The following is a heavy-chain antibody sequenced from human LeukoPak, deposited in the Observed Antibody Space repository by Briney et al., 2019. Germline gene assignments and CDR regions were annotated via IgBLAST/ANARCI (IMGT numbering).Heavy chain of an antibody. J-gene: IGHJ4*02. CDR2: ISDDETNK. CDR3: ARRDSPDSVSFNY. D-gene: IGHD3-10*01. CDR1: GFTFSRFP. V-gene: IGHV3-30-3*01. Sequence: GGSLRLSCEASGFTFSRFPMHWVRQAPGKGLEWVAVISDDETNKFYADSVKGRFTISRDNSKNTLYLQMNSLRTEDTAVYYCARRDSPDSVSFNYWGQGTLVTVSS.